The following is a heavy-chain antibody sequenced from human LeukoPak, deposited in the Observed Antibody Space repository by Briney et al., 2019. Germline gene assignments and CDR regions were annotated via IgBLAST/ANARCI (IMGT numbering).Heavy chain of an antibody. D-gene: IGHD3-22*01. Sequence: GGTLRLSCSASRFTFSSYAMSWVRQPPGKGLEWVSAISGSGGSTYYADSVKGRFTISRDNSKNALYLQMNSLRAEATAVYYCAKLYDGSGYYPDYWGQGTLVTVSS. V-gene: IGHV3-23*01. CDR1: RFTFSSYA. J-gene: IGHJ4*02. CDR2: ISGSGGST. CDR3: AKLYDGSGYYPDY.